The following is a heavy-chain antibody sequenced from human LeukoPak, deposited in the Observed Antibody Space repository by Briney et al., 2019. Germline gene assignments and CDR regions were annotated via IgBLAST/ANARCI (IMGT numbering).Heavy chain of an antibody. D-gene: IGHD3-9*01. Sequence: GGSLRLSCAASGFTFNNYAMNWVRQAPGEGLEWVSAISVSGGSTYYADSVKGRFTISRDNSKNTLFLQMNSLRAEDTAVYYCAKGIRYFAMVNYFDYWGQGTLVTVSS. CDR2: ISVSGGST. CDR3: AKGIRYFAMVNYFDY. CDR1: GFTFNNYA. V-gene: IGHV3-23*01. J-gene: IGHJ4*02.